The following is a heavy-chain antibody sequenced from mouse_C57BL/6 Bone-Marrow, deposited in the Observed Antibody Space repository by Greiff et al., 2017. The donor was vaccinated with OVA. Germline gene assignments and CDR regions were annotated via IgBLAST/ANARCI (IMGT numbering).Heavy chain of an antibody. V-gene: IGHV5-9*01. J-gene: IGHJ3*01. Sequence: EVQGVESGGGLVKPGGSLKLSCAASGFTFSSYTMSWVRQTPEKRLEWVATISGGGGDTYYPDSVKGRFTISRDNAKNTLYLQMSSLRSEDTALYYCARPPFAYWGQGTLVTVSA. CDR2: ISGGGGDT. CDR3: ARPPFAY. CDR1: GFTFSSYT.